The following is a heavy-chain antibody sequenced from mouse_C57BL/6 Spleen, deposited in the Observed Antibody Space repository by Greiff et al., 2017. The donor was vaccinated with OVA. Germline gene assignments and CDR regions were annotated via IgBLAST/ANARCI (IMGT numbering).Heavy chain of an antibody. D-gene: IGHD1-1*01. J-gene: IGHJ3*01. CDR3: ARDYGSSPWFAY. CDR2: IYPGDGDT. Sequence: VQLQQSGPELVKPGASVKISCKASGYAFSSSWMNWVKQRPGKGLEWIGRIYPGDGDTNYNGKFKSKATLTADKSSSTAYMQLSSLTSEDSAVYFCARDYGSSPWFAYWGQGTLVTVSA. V-gene: IGHV1-82*01. CDR1: GYAFSSSW.